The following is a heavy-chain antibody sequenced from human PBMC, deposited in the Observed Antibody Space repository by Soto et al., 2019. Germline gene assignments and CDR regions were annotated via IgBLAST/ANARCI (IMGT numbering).Heavy chain of an antibody. CDR2: VDPEDGET. Sequence: VQLVQSGAEVKKPGASVKVSCKASGYTFTDYYMHWVQQAPGKGLEWMGLVDPEDGETIYAEKFQGRVTITADTSTDTAYMELSSLRSEDTAVYYCATGGQQLAQYFDYWGQGTLVTVSS. J-gene: IGHJ4*02. CDR3: ATGGQQLAQYFDY. V-gene: IGHV1-69-2*01. D-gene: IGHD6-13*01. CDR1: GYTFTDYY.